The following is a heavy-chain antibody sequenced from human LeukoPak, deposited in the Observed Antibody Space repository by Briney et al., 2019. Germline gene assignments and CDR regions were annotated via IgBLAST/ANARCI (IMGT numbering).Heavy chain of an antibody. CDR1: GFTFSSYG. V-gene: IGHV3-33*06. J-gene: IGHJ3*02. CDR2: IWYDGSNK. Sequence: GRSLRLSCAASGFTFSSYGMHWVRQAPGKGLEWVAVIWYDGSNKYYADSVKGRFTISRDNSKSTLYLQMNSLRAEDTAVYYCAKNYYDSSGYYFLYAFDIWGQGTMVTVSS. CDR3: AKNYYDSSGYYFLYAFDI. D-gene: IGHD3-22*01.